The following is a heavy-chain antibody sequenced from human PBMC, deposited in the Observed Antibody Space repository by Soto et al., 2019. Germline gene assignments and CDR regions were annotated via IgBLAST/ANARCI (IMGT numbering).Heavy chain of an antibody. CDR1: GFTFSSYA. CDR3: AKDPNRGYYGSGDYNWFDP. V-gene: IGHV3-30-3*01. Sequence: PGGSLRLSCAASGFTFSSYAMHWVRQAPGKGLEWVAVISYDGSNKYYADSVKGRFTISRDNSKNTLYLQMNSLRAEDTAVYYCAKDPNRGYYGSGDYNWFDPWGQGTLVTVSS. J-gene: IGHJ5*02. D-gene: IGHD3-10*01. CDR2: ISYDGSNK.